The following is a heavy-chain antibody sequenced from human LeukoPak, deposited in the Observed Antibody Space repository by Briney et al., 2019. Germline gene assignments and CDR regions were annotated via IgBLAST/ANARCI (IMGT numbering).Heavy chain of an antibody. J-gene: IGHJ4*02. CDR3: AKERGDGYNYVIFDY. V-gene: IGHV3-43*01. CDR1: GFTFDDYT. CDR2: ISWDGGST. Sequence: GSLRLSCAASGFTFDDYTMHWVRQAPGKGLEWVSLISWDGGSTYYANSVKGRFTISRDNSKNSLYLQMNSLRTEDTALYYCAKERGDGYNYVIFDYWGQGTLVTVSS. D-gene: IGHD5-24*01.